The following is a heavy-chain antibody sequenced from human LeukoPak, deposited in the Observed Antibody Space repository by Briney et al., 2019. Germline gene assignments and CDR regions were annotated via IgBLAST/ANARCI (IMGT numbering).Heavy chain of an antibody. V-gene: IGHV3-53*01. Sequence: GGSLRLSCAASGFTFSSYAMSWVRQAPGKGLEWVSVIYSGGSTYYADSVKGRFTISRDNSKNTLYLQMNSLRAEDTAVYYCARDEGGEIDYWGQGTLVTVSS. CDR2: IYSGGST. D-gene: IGHD1-26*01. CDR1: GFTFSSYA. J-gene: IGHJ4*02. CDR3: ARDEGGEIDY.